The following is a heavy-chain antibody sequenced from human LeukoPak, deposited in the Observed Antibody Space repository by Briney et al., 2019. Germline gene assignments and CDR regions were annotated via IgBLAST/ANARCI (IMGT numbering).Heavy chain of an antibody. CDR2: ISYDGSNK. V-gene: IGHV3-30*04. CDR1: AFTFSDYS. CDR3: ARERIAARRAFDY. D-gene: IGHD6-6*01. Sequence: GGSLRLSCAASAFTFSDYSMNWVRQAPGKGLEWVAVISYDGSNKYYADSVKGRFTISRDNSKNTLYLQMNSLRAEDTAVYYCARERIAARRAFDYWGQGTLVTVSS. J-gene: IGHJ4*02.